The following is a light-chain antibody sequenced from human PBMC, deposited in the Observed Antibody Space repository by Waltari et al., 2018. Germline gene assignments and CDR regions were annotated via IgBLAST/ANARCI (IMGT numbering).Light chain of an antibody. CDR2: ASS. Sequence: DVQMSQSPSSLSASVGDRVTTPCRASLRIPKALNWYHKKPGTAPKLLIYASSTLQSGVPSRFTGSGSGTHFTLTISSLQPEDIATYSCQQSQGVPFTFGQGTK. CDR1: LRIPKA. J-gene: IGKJ2*01. CDR3: QQSQGVPFT. V-gene: IGKV1-39*01.